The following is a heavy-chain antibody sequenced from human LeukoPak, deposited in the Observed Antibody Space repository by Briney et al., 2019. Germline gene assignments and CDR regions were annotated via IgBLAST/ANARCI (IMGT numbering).Heavy chain of an antibody. V-gene: IGHV3-9*01. CDR2: ISWNSGSI. Sequence: GGSLRLSCAASGFTFDDYAMHWVRQAPGKGLEWVSGISWNSGSIGYADSVKGRFTISRDNAKNSLYLQINSLRAEDTALYYCAKGSSGSAVAGSFSDYWGQGTLVTVSS. J-gene: IGHJ4*02. D-gene: IGHD6-19*01. CDR3: AKGSSGSAVAGSFSDY. CDR1: GFTFDDYA.